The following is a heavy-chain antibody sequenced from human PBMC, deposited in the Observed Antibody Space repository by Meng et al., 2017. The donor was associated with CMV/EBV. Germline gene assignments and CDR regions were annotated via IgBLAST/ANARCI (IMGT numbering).Heavy chain of an antibody. J-gene: IGHJ6*02. V-gene: IGHV4-34*01. CDR2: INHSGST. CDR1: GGSFSGYY. D-gene: IGHD2-2*02. Sequence: GSLRLSCAVYGGSFSGYYWSWIRQPPGKGLEWIGEINHSGSTNYNPSLKSRVTLSVDTSKNQFSLKLSSVTAADTAVYYCARADIVVVPAAIRYYYYGMDVWGQGTTVTVSS. CDR3: ARADIVVVPAAIRYYYYGMDV.